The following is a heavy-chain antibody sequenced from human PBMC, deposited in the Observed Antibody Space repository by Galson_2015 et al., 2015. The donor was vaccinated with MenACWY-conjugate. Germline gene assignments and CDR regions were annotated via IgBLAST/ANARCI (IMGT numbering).Heavy chain of an antibody. V-gene: IGHV1-2*04. J-gene: IGHJ3*02. D-gene: IGHD4-17*01. CDR1: GYTFTGYY. CDR2: INPNSGGT. Sequence: SVKVSCKASGYTFTGYYMHWVRQAPGQGLEWMGWINPNSGGTNYAQKFQGWVTMTRDTSISTAYMELSRLRSDDTAVYYCAREIQRGTVTTEHDAFDIWGQGTMVTVSS. CDR3: AREIQRGTVTTEHDAFDI.